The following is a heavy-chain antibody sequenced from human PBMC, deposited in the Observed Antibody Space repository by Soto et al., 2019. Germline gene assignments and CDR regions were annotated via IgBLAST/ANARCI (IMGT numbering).Heavy chain of an antibody. J-gene: IGHJ6*02. Sequence: AASVKVSCKASGYTFTSYGISWVRQAPGQGLEWMGWISAYNGNTNYAQKLQGRVTMTTDTSTSTAYMELRSLRSDDTAVYYCARDLMIVVVITTSYYYGMDVWGQGTTVTVSS. V-gene: IGHV1-18*04. D-gene: IGHD3-22*01. CDR2: ISAYNGNT. CDR3: ARDLMIVVVITTSYYYGMDV. CDR1: GYTFTSYG.